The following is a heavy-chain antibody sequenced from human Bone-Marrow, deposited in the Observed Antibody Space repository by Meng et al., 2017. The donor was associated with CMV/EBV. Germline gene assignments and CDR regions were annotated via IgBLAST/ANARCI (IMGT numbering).Heavy chain of an antibody. J-gene: IGHJ1*01. V-gene: IGHV4-4*02. CDR1: RGAIMNAYW. CDR2: ILHSELT. D-gene: IGHD4-17*01. Sequence: ICTVSRGAIMNAYWWSWVRQSQEKGREWIGEILHSELTNYNPALKSRVTVSVDKSKTQFSLRLVSVTAADTAVYYCGRNGDYSIEHWGQGTLVTVSS. CDR3: GRNGDYSIEH.